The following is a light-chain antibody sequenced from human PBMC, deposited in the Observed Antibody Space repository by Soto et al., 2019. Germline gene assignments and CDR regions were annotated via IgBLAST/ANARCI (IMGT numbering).Light chain of an antibody. Sequence: EIVMTQSPATLSVSPGERATLSCRASQSVSSSLAWYQQKPGQAPRLLIYGASTRAPGIPARFSGSGSGTEFTLTISSLQSEDFAVYYCQQYNNWLRTFGQGTRLEIK. CDR1: QSVSSS. J-gene: IGKJ5*01. CDR3: QQYNNWLRT. V-gene: IGKV3-15*01. CDR2: GAS.